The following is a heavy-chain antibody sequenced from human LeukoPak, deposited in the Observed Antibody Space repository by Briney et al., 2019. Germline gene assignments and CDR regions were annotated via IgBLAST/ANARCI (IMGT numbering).Heavy chain of an antibody. D-gene: IGHD6-13*01. J-gene: IGHJ6*04. CDR1: GFTFSSYS. V-gene: IGHV3-21*01. Sequence: GGSLRLSCAASGFTFSSYSMNWVGQAPGKGLEWVSSSSTCSSYIYYADSVKGRFTISRDNAKDSLYLQMTSLRAEDTAVYYCATATSSIAAAGGVQLVWGKGTTVTVSS. CDR3: ATATSSIAAAGGVQLV. CDR2: SSTCSSYI.